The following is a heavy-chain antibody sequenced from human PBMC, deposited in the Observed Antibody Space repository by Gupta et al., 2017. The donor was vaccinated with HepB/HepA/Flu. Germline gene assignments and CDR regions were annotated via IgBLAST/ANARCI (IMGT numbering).Heavy chain of an antibody. Sequence: QVQLQESGPGLVKPSQTLSLTCTVSGGSISSGGYYWSWIRQHPGKGLEWIGYIYYSGSTYYNPSLKSRVTISVDTSKNQFSLKLSSVTAADTAVYYCARGGASNYDFWSGYYTGGFDYWGQGTLVTVSS. V-gene: IGHV4-31*03. CDR2: IYYSGST. CDR3: ARGGASNYDFWSGYYTGGFDY. D-gene: IGHD3-3*01. CDR1: GGSISSGGYY. J-gene: IGHJ4*02.